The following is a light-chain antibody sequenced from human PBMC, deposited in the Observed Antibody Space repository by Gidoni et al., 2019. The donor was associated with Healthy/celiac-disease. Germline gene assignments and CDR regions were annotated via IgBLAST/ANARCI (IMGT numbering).Light chain of an antibody. CDR2: DVS. Sequence: QSALTHPASVSGSPGQSITISCTGTSSDVGGYNYVSWYQQHPGKAPKLMIYDVSNRPSGVSNRFSGSKSGNTASLTIAGLQAEDEADYYCSSYKRSSTVVFGGGTKLTVL. V-gene: IGLV2-14*01. J-gene: IGLJ2*01. CDR1: SSDVGGYNY. CDR3: SSYKRSSTVV.